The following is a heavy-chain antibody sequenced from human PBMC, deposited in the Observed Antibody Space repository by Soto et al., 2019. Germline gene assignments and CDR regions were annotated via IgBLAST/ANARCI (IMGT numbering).Heavy chain of an antibody. J-gene: IGHJ4*02. CDR2: IIPIFGTA. CDR3: ARGARASLWFGDQDY. CDR1: GGTFSSYA. D-gene: IGHD3-10*01. Sequence: QVQLVQPGAEEKKPGSSVKVSCKASGGTFSSYAISWVRQAPGQGLEWMGGIIPIFGTANYAQKYQGRVTITADESTSTAYREVSSLRSEDTAVDYCARGARASLWFGDQDYWGQGTLVTVSS. V-gene: IGHV1-69*01.